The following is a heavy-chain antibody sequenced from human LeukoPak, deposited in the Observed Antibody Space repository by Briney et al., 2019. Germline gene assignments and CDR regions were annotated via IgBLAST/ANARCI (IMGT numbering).Heavy chain of an antibody. Sequence: PGGSLRLSCAASGCTFSSYEMNWVRQAPGKGLEWVSYISSSGSTIYYADSVKGRFTISRDNAKNSLYLQMNSLRAEDTAVYYCARDIGYCSGGSCADYMDVWGKGTTVTVSS. V-gene: IGHV3-48*03. CDR2: ISSSGSTI. CDR1: GCTFSSYE. D-gene: IGHD2-15*01. J-gene: IGHJ6*03. CDR3: ARDIGYCSGGSCADYMDV.